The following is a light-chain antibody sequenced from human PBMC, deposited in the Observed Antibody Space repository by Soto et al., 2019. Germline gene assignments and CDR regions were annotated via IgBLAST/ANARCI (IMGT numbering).Light chain of an antibody. Sequence: QSALTQPASVSGSPGQSITISCIGTSSDIGTYNYVSWYQQHPGKAPKLIIYEVTNRPSGVSNRFSGSKSGNTASLTISGLQAEDEADYYCSSYRSSSTVFGGGTKLTVL. CDR1: SSDIGTYNY. J-gene: IGLJ2*01. CDR3: SSYRSSSTV. V-gene: IGLV2-14*01. CDR2: EVT.